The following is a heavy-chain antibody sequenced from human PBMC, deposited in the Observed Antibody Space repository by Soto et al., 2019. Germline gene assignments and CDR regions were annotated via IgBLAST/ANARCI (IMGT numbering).Heavy chain of an antibody. CDR1: GYTVTSYG. CDR3: ARSGTAAASSYFDL. Sequence: ASVKVSCKVSGYTVTSYGISWVRQAPGQGLEWMGWISAYNGNTNYAQKLQGRVTMTTDTSTSTDYMELRSLRSDDKAVYYCARSGTAAASSYFDLWGSGTLVTVSS. J-gene: IGHJ2*01. V-gene: IGHV1-18*01. CDR2: ISAYNGNT. D-gene: IGHD6-13*01.